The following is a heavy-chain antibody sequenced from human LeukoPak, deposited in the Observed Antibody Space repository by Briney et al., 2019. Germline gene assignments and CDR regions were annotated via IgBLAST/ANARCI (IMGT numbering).Heavy chain of an antibody. D-gene: IGHD3-22*01. V-gene: IGHV4-59*01. CDR2: IYYSGST. Sequence: PSETLSLTCTVSGGSISSYYWSWIRQPPGKGLEWIGYIYYSGSTNYNPSLKSRVTISVDTSKNQFSLKLSSVTAADTAVYYCAREGGGYYDSSGYYDYWGQGTLVTVSS. J-gene: IGHJ4*02. CDR1: GGSISSYY. CDR3: AREGGGYYDSSGYYDY.